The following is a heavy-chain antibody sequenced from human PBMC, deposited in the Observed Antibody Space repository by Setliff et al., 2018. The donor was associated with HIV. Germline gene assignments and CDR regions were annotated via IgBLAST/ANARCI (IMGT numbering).Heavy chain of an antibody. J-gene: IGHJ5*02. Sequence: SETLSLTCAASGYSINSGFSRAWIRQPPGPGPQWIGSIYQSGSIYYNPSLQSRVTISVDSSKNQFSLNLFSVTAADTAVYYCARPRRVRSRAWYWFDIWGQGTLVTGSS. D-gene: IGHD6-19*01. V-gene: IGHV4-38-2*01. CDR1: GYSINSGFS. CDR3: ARPRRVRSRAWYWFDI. CDR2: IYQSGSI.